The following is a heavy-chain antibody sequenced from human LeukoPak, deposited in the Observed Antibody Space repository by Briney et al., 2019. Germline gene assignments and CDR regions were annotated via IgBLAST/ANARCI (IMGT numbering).Heavy chain of an antibody. CDR2: VWYDGKNK. CDR1: GFTFSSYG. D-gene: IGHD3-16*01. V-gene: IGHV3-33*06. CDR3: AKRGTRATHGMDV. Sequence: GGSLRLSCAASGFTFSSYGIHWVRQAPGKGLEWVAVVWYDGKNKFYGDSVKGRYTISRDNSKNTVDLQMNSLRVEDTAVYYCAKRGTRATHGMDVWGQGTTVTVSS. J-gene: IGHJ6*02.